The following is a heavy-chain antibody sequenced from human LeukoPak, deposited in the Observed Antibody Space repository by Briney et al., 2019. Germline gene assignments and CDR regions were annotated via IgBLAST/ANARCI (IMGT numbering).Heavy chain of an antibody. J-gene: IGHJ3*02. CDR2: IKQDGSEK. D-gene: IGHD4-23*01. V-gene: IGHV3-7*03. CDR3: AREGDYGGIAPDFDT. CDR1: GFTFSSYW. Sequence: GGSLRLSCAASGFTFSSYWMSWVRQAPGKGLEWVANIKQDGSEKYYVDSVKGRFTISRDNAKNSLYLQMNSLRAEDTAAYYCAREGDYGGIAPDFDTWGQGTMVTVSS.